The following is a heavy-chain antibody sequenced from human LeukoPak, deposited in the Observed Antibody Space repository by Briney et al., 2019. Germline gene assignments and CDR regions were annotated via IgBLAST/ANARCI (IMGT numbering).Heavy chain of an antibody. D-gene: IGHD3-9*01. Sequence: GGSLRLSCAASGFTFISYEMNWVRQARGKGLEWVSYISSSGSTIYDADSVKGRFTISRDNAKNSLYLQMNSLRAEDTAVYYCSRDLPYFDWLYYYGMDVWGQGTTVTVSS. V-gene: IGHV3-48*03. CDR3: SRDLPYFDWLYYYGMDV. CDR2: ISSSGSTI. CDR1: GFTFISYE. J-gene: IGHJ6*02.